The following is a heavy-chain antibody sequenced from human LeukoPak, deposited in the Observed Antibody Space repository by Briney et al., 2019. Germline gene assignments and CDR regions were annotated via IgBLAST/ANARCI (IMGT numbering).Heavy chain of an antibody. CDR3: ARHSWVNGYFDF. V-gene: IGHV4-59*08. CDR2: LYDGGST. Sequence: GSLRLSCAASGFTFSSYAMSWVRQPPGKGLEWIGYLYDGGSTHYNPSLKSRVIISVDTSKNQFSLNLNSVTAADTAVYFCARHSWVNGYFDFWGQGTLVTVSS. D-gene: IGHD4-17*01. J-gene: IGHJ4*02. CDR1: GFTFSSYA.